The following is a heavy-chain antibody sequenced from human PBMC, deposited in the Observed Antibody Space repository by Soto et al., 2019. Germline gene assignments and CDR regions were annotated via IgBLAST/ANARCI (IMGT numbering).Heavy chain of an antibody. D-gene: IGHD4-17*01. CDR2: IYHSGSS. J-gene: IGHJ5*02. Sequence: SETLSLTCAVSGYSISSGYYCGWIRQPPGKGLEWIGSIYHSGSSYYNPSLKSRVTISVDTSKNQFSLKLSSVTAADTAVYYCARGGTTVRKNWFDPWGQGTLVTVSS. CDR3: ARGGTTVRKNWFDP. V-gene: IGHV4-38-2*01. CDR1: GYSISSGYY.